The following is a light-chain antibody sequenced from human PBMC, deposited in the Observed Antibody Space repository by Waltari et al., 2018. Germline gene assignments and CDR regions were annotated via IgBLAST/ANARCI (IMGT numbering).Light chain of an antibody. Sequence: DIQMTQSSSSLSASVGRSVTMSCRASHNIDVFLNWYQQKPGKAPKLLIFGASSLQNGVPSRFSGSGSGTDFTLTITSLSSEDSATYYCQKSQGFPYTFGQGTKLEIK. J-gene: IGKJ2*01. CDR2: GAS. CDR1: HNIDVF. V-gene: IGKV1-39*01. CDR3: QKSQGFPYT.